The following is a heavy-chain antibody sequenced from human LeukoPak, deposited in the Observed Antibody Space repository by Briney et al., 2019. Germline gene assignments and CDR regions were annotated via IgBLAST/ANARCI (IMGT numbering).Heavy chain of an antibody. CDR1: GYTFTGYY. Sequence: ASVKVSCKASGYTFTGYYMHWVRQAPGQGLEWMGWINSNSGGTNYAQKFQGRVTMTRDTSISTAYMELSRLRSDDTAVYYCARDGGSSSHYNWFDPWGQGTLVTVSS. D-gene: IGHD6-6*01. V-gene: IGHV1-2*02. CDR2: INSNSGGT. CDR3: ARDGGSSSHYNWFDP. J-gene: IGHJ5*02.